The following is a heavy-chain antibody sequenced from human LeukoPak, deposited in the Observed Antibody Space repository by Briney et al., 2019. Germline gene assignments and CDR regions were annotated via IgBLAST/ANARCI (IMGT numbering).Heavy chain of an antibody. V-gene: IGHV3-33*06. Sequence: GGSLRLSCAASGFTFSSYAMSWVRQAPGKGLEWVAVIWYDGSNKYYADSVKGRFTISRDNSKNTLYLQMNSLRAEDTAVYYCAKDQGYYDSSGYDGYWGQGTLVTVSS. CDR2: IWYDGSNK. CDR1: GFTFSSYA. J-gene: IGHJ4*02. D-gene: IGHD3-22*01. CDR3: AKDQGYYDSSGYDGY.